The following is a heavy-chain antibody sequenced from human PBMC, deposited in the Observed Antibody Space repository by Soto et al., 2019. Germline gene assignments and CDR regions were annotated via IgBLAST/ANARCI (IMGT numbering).Heavy chain of an antibody. V-gene: IGHV3-11*06. CDR3: ARDSLVVVPAAPRLDFDY. D-gene: IGHD2-2*01. J-gene: IGHJ4*02. Sequence: PGGSLRLSCAASGFTFSDYYMSWIRQAPGKGLEWVSYISSSSSYTNYADSVKGRFTISRDNAKNSLYLQMNSLRAEDTAVYCCARDSLVVVPAAPRLDFDYWGQGTLVTVSS. CDR1: GFTFSDYY. CDR2: ISSSSSYT.